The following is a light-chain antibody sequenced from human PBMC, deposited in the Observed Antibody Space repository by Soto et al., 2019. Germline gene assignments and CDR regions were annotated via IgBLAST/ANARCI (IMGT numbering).Light chain of an antibody. CDR2: GAS. CDR3: QQHSHWPPWT. J-gene: IGKJ1*01. CDR1: QNVRTF. V-gene: IGKV3-11*01. Sequence: EVVLTQSPATLSLSPGERATLSCRASQNVRTFLDWYQQRPGQAPRLLIYGASNRATGIPDRFSGSGSGTDFTLTISSLEPEEFAVYYCQQHSHWPPWTFGQGTRVEIQ.